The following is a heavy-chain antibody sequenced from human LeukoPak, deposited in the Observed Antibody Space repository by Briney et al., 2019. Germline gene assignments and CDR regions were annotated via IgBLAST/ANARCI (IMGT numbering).Heavy chain of an antibody. V-gene: IGHV4-38-2*02. CDR3: ARSLPGIAAAGIFDY. Sequence: SETLSLTCTVSGYSISSGYYWGWIRPPPGKGLEWIGSIYHSGSTYYNPSLKSRVTISVDTSKNQFSLKLSSVTAADTAVYYCARSLPGIAAAGIFDYWGQGTLVTVSS. CDR2: IYHSGST. D-gene: IGHD6-13*01. CDR1: GYSISSGYY. J-gene: IGHJ4*02.